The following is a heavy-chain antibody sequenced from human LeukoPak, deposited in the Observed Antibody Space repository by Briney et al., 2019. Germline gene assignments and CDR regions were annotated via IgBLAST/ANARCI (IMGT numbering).Heavy chain of an antibody. CDR1: GGSISSYY. CDR2: IYTSGSA. D-gene: IGHD3-10*01. CDR3: ARAGFGEFLNWFDP. Sequence: SETLSLTCTVSGGSISSYYWSWIRQPAGKGLEWIGRIYTSGSANYNPSLKSRVTMSVDTSKNQFSLKLSSVTAADTAVYYCARAGFGEFLNWFDPWGQGTLVTVSS. V-gene: IGHV4-4*07. J-gene: IGHJ5*02.